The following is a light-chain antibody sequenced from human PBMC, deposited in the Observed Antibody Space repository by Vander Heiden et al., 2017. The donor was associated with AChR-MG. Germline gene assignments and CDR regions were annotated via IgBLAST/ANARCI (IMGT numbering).Light chain of an antibody. CDR1: KLGNKY. J-gene: IGLJ2*01. Sequence: SFELNQTPSVSVSPGQTASITCSGDKLGNKYSFWYQQKPGQTPVLVIYQDSKRPSGIPERFSGSNSGNTATLTISGIQAMDEADYYCQAWDSSTAVFGGGTKLTVL. CDR2: QDS. V-gene: IGLV3-1*01. CDR3: QAWDSSTAV.